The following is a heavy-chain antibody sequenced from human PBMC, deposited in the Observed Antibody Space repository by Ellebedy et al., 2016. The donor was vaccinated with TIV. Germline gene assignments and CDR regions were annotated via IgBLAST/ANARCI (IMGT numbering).Heavy chain of an antibody. J-gene: IGHJ4*02. CDR3: ARDHCGGDCFFDS. Sequence: SETLSLTCTVSGGSISSSSYYWGWIRQPPGKGLEWIGSIYYSGSTYYNPSLKSRVTISVDTSKNQFSLKLSSVTAADTAVYYCARDHCGGDCFFDSWGQGTLVTVSS. V-gene: IGHV4-39*02. CDR2: IYYSGST. CDR1: GGSISSSSYY. D-gene: IGHD2-21*02.